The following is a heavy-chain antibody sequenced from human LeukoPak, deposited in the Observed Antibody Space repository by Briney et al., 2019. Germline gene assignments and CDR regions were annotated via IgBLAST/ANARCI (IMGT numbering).Heavy chain of an antibody. Sequence: SETLSLTCAVYGGSFSGYYWSWIRQPPGKGLEWIGEINHSGSTNYNPSLKSRVTISVDTSKNQFSLKLSSVTAADTAVYYCARGSGWNFDYWGQGTLVTVSS. J-gene: IGHJ4*02. V-gene: IGHV4-34*01. CDR3: ARGSGWNFDY. D-gene: IGHD6-19*01. CDR1: GGSFSGYY. CDR2: INHSGST.